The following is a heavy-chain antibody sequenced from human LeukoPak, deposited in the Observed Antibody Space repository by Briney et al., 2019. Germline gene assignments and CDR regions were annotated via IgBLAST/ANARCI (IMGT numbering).Heavy chain of an antibody. CDR2: ISAYNGNT. V-gene: IGHV1-18*01. Sequence: ASVKVSCEAPGYAFTSYGISWVRQAPRQGLEWMGWISAYNGNTNYAQKLQGRVTMTTDTSTGTAYMELRSLRSDDTAVYYCARDPGRIRSIDYWGQGTLVTVSS. CDR3: ARDPGRIRSIDY. D-gene: IGHD2/OR15-2a*01. J-gene: IGHJ4*02. CDR1: GYAFTSYG.